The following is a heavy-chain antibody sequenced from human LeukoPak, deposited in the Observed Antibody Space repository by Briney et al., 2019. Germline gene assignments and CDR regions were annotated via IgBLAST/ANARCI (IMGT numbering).Heavy chain of an antibody. J-gene: IGHJ4*02. CDR1: GGSISSYY. CDR2: ITRGSST. D-gene: IGHD2-15*01. Sequence: ETLSLTCTVSGGSISSYYWSWIRQPAGKGLEWVSTITRGSSTYYADSVKGRFTISRDNSKSTLYLQMNSLRAEDTAVYYFATTDYSPLNWGQGTLVAVSS. V-gene: IGHV3-53*01. CDR3: ATTDYSPLN.